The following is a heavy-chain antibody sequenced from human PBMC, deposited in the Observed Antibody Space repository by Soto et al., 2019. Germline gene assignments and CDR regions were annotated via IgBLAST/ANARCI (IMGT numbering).Heavy chain of an antibody. J-gene: IGHJ6*02. CDR2: IYSGGST. CDR1: VFTFYTNG. CDR3: ARERHV. Sequence: PGGSLRLSCAASVFTFYTNGMSWVRQAPGKLLEWVSVIYSGGSTYYADSVKGRFTISRDNSKNTLYLQMNSLRAEDTAVYYCARERHVWGQGTTVTVYS. V-gene: IGHV3-53*01.